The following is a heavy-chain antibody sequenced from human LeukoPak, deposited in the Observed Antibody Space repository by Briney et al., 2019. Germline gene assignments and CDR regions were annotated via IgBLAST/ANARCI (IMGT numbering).Heavy chain of an antibody. CDR1: GFTFSTYS. CDR2: ISSSGSTM. Sequence: GGSLRLSCAASGFTFSTYSMNWVRQAPGKELEWVSYISSSGSTMYYADSVKGRFTISRDNAKNSLYLQMNSLGDEDTAVYYCARAAFDYWGQGTLVTVSS. J-gene: IGHJ4*02. V-gene: IGHV3-48*02. CDR3: ARAAFDY.